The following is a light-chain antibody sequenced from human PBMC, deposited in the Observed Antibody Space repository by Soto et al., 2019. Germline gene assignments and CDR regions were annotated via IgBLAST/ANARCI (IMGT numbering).Light chain of an antibody. CDR3: QSSDSSLSAYV. CDR1: SSNIGTCYD. J-gene: IGLJ1*01. Sequence: QSVLAQPASVSGCPGQKVTISCTGSSSNIGTCYDLHWYQQLPGTAPKLLLYGNSNRPSGVPDRFSGSKSGNSASLAITGLQPEDEADDYYQSSDSSLSAYVFGTGTKVTVL. V-gene: IGLV1-40*01. CDR2: GNS.